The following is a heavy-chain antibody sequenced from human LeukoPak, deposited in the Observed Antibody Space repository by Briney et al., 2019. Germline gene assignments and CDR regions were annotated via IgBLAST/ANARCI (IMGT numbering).Heavy chain of an antibody. Sequence: ASVRVSCKASGYTFTGYFIHWLRQAPGQGLEWMGWINPNSGGTNYEQKFQGRVTMARDTSMSTAYMELSSLRSDDTAVYYCARADSSNWYWFDPWGQGTLVTVSS. CDR3: ARADSSNWYWFDP. CDR1: GYTFTGYF. D-gene: IGHD6-13*01. CDR2: INPNSGGT. V-gene: IGHV1-2*02. J-gene: IGHJ5*02.